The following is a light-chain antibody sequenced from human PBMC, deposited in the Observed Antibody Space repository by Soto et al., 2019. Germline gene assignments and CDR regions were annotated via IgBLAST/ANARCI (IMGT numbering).Light chain of an antibody. CDR2: ESS. Sequence: EIVLTQSPATLSLSPGERATLSCRASQNVANYLDWYQQKPGQAPRLLIYESSNRATGIAARFSGSGSGTDFTLTISSLEPEDFATYYCIQDYNYPLTFGGGTKVEIK. CDR1: QNVANY. J-gene: IGKJ4*01. CDR3: IQDYNYPLT. V-gene: IGKV3-11*01.